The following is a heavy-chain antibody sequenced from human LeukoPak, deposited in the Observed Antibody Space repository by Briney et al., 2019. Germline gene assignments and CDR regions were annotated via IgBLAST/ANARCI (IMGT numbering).Heavy chain of an antibody. J-gene: IGHJ4*02. Sequence: GGSLRLSCAASGFDVGRNYMTWVRQAPGKGLEWVSFIYSGGATYYADSVRGRFTISRDSSKNTLYLQMNSLRVEDTAVYYCARVPGYSWGQGTLVTVSS. CDR1: GFDVGRNY. CDR2: IYSGGAT. V-gene: IGHV3-53*01. CDR3: ARVPGYS. D-gene: IGHD6-13*01.